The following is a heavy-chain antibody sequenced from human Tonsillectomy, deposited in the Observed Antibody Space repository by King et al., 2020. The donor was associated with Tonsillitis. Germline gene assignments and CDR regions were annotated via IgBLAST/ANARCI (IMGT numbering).Heavy chain of an antibody. CDR3: ARDGADYGDCLGFDY. CDR1: GYTFTSYG. J-gene: IGHJ4*02. CDR2: ISTYNGNT. D-gene: IGHD4-17*01. Sequence: QLVQSGTEVKKPGASVKVSCKASGYTFTSYGISWVRQAPGQGLEWMGWISTYNGNTNYAQKLQGRVSMTTDTSTSTAYMELRSLRSDDTAVYYCARDGADYGDCLGFDYWGQGTLVTVSS. V-gene: IGHV1-18*04.